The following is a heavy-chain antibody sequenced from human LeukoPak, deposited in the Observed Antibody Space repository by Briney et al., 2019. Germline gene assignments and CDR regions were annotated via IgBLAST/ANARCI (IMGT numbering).Heavy chain of an antibody. D-gene: IGHD4-11*01. CDR2: SNPNSGDT. CDR1: GYTLTDYY. Sequence: ASVTVSFKGAGYTLTDYYMHWVRQAPGQGQGWMGWSNPNSGDTNQGRLTMTGDTSISTAYMELSRVTSDDTAVYYCARDRDYSNTESGFDYWGQGTLVTVSS. V-gene: IGHV1-2*02. CDR3: ARDRDYSNTESGFDY. J-gene: IGHJ4*02.